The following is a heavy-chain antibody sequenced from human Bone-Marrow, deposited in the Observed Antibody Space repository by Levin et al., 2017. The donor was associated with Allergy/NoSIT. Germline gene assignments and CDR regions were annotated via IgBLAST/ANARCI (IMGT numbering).Heavy chain of an antibody. CDR1: GFTVRSNT. CDR2: IYSVGGT. J-gene: IGHJ4*02. CDR3: ARSANNNAPDY. V-gene: IGHV3-66*02. Sequence: GGSLRLSCAASGFTVRSNTMNWVRQAPGKGLEWVSVIYSVGGTNHADSVKGRLTISRDNSKNTVYLQMNSLKTEDTAMYYCARSANNNAPDYWGQGTLVTVSS. D-gene: IGHD1/OR15-1a*01.